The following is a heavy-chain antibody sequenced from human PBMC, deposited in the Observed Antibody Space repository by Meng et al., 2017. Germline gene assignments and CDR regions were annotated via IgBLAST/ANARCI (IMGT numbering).Heavy chain of an antibody. CDR2: ISGSGGGT. Sequence: GESLKISCAASGFTFDDYGMSWVRQAPGKGLEWVSAISGSGGGTYYADSVKGRFTISRDNSKNTLYLQMNSLRAEDTAVYYCAKKGGVVVPAAMDDYWGQGTLVTVSS. J-gene: IGHJ4*02. D-gene: IGHD2-2*01. V-gene: IGHV3-23*01. CDR3: AKKGGVVVPAAMDDY. CDR1: GFTFDDYG.